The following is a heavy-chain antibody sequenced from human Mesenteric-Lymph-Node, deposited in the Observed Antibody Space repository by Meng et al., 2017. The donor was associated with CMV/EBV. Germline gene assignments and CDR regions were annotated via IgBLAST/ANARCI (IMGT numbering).Heavy chain of an antibody. Sequence: TNNRIAWVRQMAGTGLEGMGRINSGDSDTRYSPSVQGQVTISADKSISTAYLKLSSLKASDTGMYYCARVEDYYDSGGYYYPNFGYWGQGTLVTVSS. CDR2: INSGDSDT. D-gene: IGHD3-22*01. CDR1: TNNR. CDR3: ARVEDYYDSGGYYYPNFGY. J-gene: IGHJ4*02. V-gene: IGHV5-51*01.